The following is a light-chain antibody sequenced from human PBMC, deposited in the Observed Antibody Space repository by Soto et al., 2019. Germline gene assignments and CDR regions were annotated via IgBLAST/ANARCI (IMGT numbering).Light chain of an antibody. CDR3: QQYNNWPPMYT. Sequence: EIVMTQSPATLSVSPGERATLSCRASQSVSNNLAWYQQKPGQAPRLLIYDTFTRATGIPARFSGSGSGTELTLTISSLQSEDFAVYYCQQYNNWPPMYTFGQGTKLGIK. CDR2: DTF. J-gene: IGKJ2*01. CDR1: QSVSNN. V-gene: IGKV3-15*01.